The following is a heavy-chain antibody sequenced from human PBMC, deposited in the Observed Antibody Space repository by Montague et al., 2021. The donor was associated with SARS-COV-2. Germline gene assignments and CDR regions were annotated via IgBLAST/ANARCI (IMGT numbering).Heavy chain of an antibody. D-gene: IGHD1-26*01. CDR3: TTYASGSPAY. V-gene: IGHV3-15*04. CDR2: IESKIVGGTI. Sequence: SLLLSFAASGFTVTDTYMTWVRQAPGKGLEWVGRIESKIVGGTIDYAAPVKDRFTISRDDSRNTLYLQMDSLKTDDTAVYYCTTYASGSPAYWGQGTLVTVSS. J-gene: IGHJ4*02. CDR1: GFTVTDTY.